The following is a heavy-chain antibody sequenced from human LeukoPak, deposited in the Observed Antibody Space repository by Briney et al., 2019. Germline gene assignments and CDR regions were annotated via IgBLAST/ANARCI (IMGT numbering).Heavy chain of an antibody. CDR2: IYYSGST. CDR1: GGSISSGDYY. Sequence: SETLSLTCTVSGGSISSGDYYWSWIRHPPGKGLEWIGYIYYSGSTYYNPSLKSRVTISVDTSKNQFSLKLSSVTVAVTAVNYCATQRYSSSSRRLWYFDLWGSHTLVTVSS. J-gene: IGHJ2*01. CDR3: ATQRYSSSSRRLWYFDL. V-gene: IGHV4-30-4*01. D-gene: IGHD6-6*01.